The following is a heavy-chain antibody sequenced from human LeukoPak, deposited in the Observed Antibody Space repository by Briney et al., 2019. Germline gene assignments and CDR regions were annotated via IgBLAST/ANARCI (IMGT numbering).Heavy chain of an antibody. D-gene: IGHD6-13*01. CDR1: AYTFTNNY. V-gene: IGHV1-46*01. Sequence: ASVKVSCKASAYTFTNNYIHWVRQAPGQGLEWMGIINPGGRTTYAQKLQGRVTMTTDTSTSTAYMELRSLRSDDTAVYYCARVEMRDSSSDYWGQGTLVTVSS. CDR2: INPGGRT. J-gene: IGHJ4*02. CDR3: ARVEMRDSSSDY.